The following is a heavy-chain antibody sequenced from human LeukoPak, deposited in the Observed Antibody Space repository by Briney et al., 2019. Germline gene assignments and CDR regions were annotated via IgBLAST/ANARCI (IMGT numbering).Heavy chain of an antibody. Sequence: SETLSLTCAVYGGAFSGYHWNWIRQAPGKGLEWIGEVNHRGMTNYNPSLKSRVIMSADTSKNQFSLKLDSVTAADTAIYYCARDPTSEISVPHYFDDWGQGTLVTVSS. CDR3: ARDPTSEISVPHYFDD. D-gene: IGHD5/OR15-5a*01. CDR2: VNHRGMT. V-gene: IGHV4-34*01. CDR1: GGAFSGYH. J-gene: IGHJ4*02.